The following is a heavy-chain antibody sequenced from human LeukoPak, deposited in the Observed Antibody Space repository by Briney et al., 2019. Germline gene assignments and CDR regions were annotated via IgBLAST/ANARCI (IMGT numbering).Heavy chain of an antibody. CDR3: AIRKGEYYFDY. D-gene: IGHD3-16*01. Sequence: SVKVSCQASGGTFSSYAISWVRQAPGQGLEWMGGIIPIFGTANYAQKFQGRVTITADRSTSTAYMELSSLRSEDTGVYYCAIRKGEYYFDYWGQGTLVTVSS. V-gene: IGHV1-69*06. CDR2: IIPIFGTA. J-gene: IGHJ4*02. CDR1: GGTFSSYA.